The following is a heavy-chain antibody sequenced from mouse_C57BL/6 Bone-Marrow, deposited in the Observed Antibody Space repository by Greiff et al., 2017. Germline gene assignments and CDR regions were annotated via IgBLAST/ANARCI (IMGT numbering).Heavy chain of an antibody. D-gene: IGHD1-1*01. Sequence: QVQLQQPGAELVKPGASVKMSCTASGYTFTSYWITWVKQRPGQGLEWIGDIYPGSGSTNYNEKFKSKATLTVDTSSSTAYMQLSSLTSEDSAVYYCAREDYYGSSYEGIYYYAMDYWGQGTSVTVSS. CDR3: AREDYYGSSYEGIYYYAMDY. CDR1: GYTFTSYW. CDR2: IYPGSGST. V-gene: IGHV1-55*01. J-gene: IGHJ4*01.